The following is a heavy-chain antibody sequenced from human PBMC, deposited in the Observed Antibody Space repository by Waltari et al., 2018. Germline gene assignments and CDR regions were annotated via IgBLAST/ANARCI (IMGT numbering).Heavy chain of an antibody. CDR1: GYTFSNFG. CDR3: ARGGGPRTIVAVTFDF. V-gene: IGHV1-18*01. D-gene: IGHD6-19*01. Sequence: QVQLVQSGAAVKKPGASVKVSCKASGYTFSNFGINWVRQAPGQGLEWMGWISCYSGNTDYEQKLQGRVTMTTDTSTNTAYLELRGLRSDDTAVYYCARGGGPRTIVAVTFDFWGQGTLVTVSS. CDR2: ISCYSGNT. J-gene: IGHJ4*02.